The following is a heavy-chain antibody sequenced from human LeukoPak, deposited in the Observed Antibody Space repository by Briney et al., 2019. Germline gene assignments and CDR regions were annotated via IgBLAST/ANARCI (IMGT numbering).Heavy chain of an antibody. V-gene: IGHV1-18*01. CDR1: GITFTSYG. CDR3: ARGRAAAGPTYFDY. D-gene: IGHD6-13*01. Sequence: ASVKVSCKASGITFTSYGISWVRQAPGQGLEWMGWISAYNGNTNYAQKLQGRVTMTTDTSTSTAYMELRSLRSDDTAVYYCARGRAAAGPTYFDYWGQGTLVTVSS. J-gene: IGHJ4*02. CDR2: ISAYNGNT.